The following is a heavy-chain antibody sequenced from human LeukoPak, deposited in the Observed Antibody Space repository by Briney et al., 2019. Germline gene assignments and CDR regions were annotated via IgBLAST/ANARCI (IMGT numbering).Heavy chain of an antibody. CDR1: GFTFSSYG. D-gene: IGHD2-2*01. Sequence: GGSLRLSCAASGFTFSSYGMHWVRQAPGKGLEWVAFIRYDGSNKYYADSVKGRFTISRDNSKNTLYLQMNSLRAEDTAVYYCAKGGIEYCSSTSCYDYYYYYMDVWGKGTTVTISS. CDR3: AKGGIEYCSSTSCYDYYYYYMDV. J-gene: IGHJ6*03. V-gene: IGHV3-30*02. CDR2: IRYDGSNK.